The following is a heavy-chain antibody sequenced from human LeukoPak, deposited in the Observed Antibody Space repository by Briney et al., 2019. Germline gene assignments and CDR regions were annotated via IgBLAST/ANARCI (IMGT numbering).Heavy chain of an antibody. D-gene: IGHD2-15*01. CDR1: GFTFSSYA. V-gene: IGHV3-23*01. CDR2: ISGSGGST. J-gene: IGHJ6*03. CDR3: AKGGPNCSGGSCYYYYYMDV. Sequence: PGGSLRLSCAASGFTFSSYAMSWVRQAPGKGLEWVSAISGSGGSTYYAGSVKGRFTISRDNSKNTLYLQMNSLRAEDTAVYYCAKGGPNCSGGSCYYYYYMDVWGKGTTVTVSS.